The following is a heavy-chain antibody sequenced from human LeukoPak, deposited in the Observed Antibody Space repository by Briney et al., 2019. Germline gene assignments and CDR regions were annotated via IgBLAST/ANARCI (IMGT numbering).Heavy chain of an antibody. J-gene: IGHJ3*02. V-gene: IGHV3-66*01. D-gene: IGHD3-22*01. CDR2: IYSGGST. CDR3: ARVRGYYDSSGPENAFDI. CDR1: GFTVSSNY. Sequence: GGSLRLSRAASGFTVSSNYMSWVRQAPGKGLEWVSVIYSGGSTYYADSVKGRFTISRDNSKNTLYLQMNSLRAEDTAVYYCARVRGYYDSSGPENAFDIWGQGTMVTVSS.